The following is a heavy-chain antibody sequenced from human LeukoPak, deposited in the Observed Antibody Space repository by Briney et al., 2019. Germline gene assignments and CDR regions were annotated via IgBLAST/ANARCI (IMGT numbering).Heavy chain of an antibody. CDR1: GDSISRSTYY. Sequence: KPSETLSLTCTVSGDSISRSTYYWAWIRQPPGKGLEWIGSVYYGRSPYFNPSIESRATISVDTSKNHFSLKMSSVTAADTAVYYCARSSGTGTFSYWGQGTLVTVSS. D-gene: IGHD6-25*01. CDR2: VYYGRSP. CDR3: ARSSGTGTFSY. V-gene: IGHV4-39*02. J-gene: IGHJ4*02.